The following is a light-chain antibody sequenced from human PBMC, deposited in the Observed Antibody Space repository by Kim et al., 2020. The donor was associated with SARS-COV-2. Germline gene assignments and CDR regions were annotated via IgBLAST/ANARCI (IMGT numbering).Light chain of an antibody. J-gene: IGLJ2*01. CDR2: DNN. CDR3: QSYDSSLSVV. V-gene: IGLV1-40*01. Sequence: QSVLTQPPSVSGAPGQRVTISCTGSSSNIGARYDVHWYQQLPGTAPKLLIYDNNNRPSGVPDRFSGSRSGTSASLAITGLQAEDEADYYCQSYDSSLSVVLGGGTQLTVL. CDR1: SSNIGARYD.